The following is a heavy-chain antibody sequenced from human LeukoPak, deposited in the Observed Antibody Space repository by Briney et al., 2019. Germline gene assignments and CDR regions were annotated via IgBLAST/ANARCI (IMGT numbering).Heavy chain of an antibody. CDR2: IKEDGSEK. J-gene: IGHJ3*02. CDR1: GFTFSSYW. V-gene: IGHV3-7*04. Sequence: GGSLRLSGVASGFTFSSYWMSWVRQTPGKGLEWVANIKEDGSEKYYVDSVKGRFTISRDNAKNSLFLQMNSLRAEDTAVYYCARHYNWAFDIWGQGTMVTVSS. D-gene: IGHD5-24*01. CDR3: ARHYNWAFDI.